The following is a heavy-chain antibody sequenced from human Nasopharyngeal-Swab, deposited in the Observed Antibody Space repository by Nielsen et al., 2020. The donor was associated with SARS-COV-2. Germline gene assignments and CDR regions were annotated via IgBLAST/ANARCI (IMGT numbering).Heavy chain of an antibody. CDR2: ISGSGGST. Sequence: GESLKISCAASGFTFSSYAMSWVRQAQGKGLEWVSAISGSGGSTYYADSVKGRFTISRDNSKNTLYLQMNSLRAEDTAVYYCAKAYFPKLLRDAFDIWGQGTMVTVSS. D-gene: IGHD2-15*01. V-gene: IGHV3-23*01. J-gene: IGHJ3*02. CDR3: AKAYFPKLLRDAFDI. CDR1: GFTFSSYA.